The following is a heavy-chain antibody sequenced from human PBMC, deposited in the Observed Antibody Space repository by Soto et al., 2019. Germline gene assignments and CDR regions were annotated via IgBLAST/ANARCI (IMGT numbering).Heavy chain of an antibody. J-gene: IGHJ3*02. V-gene: IGHV4-59*08. CDR3: ARHGGFTLIPGGGLLSAFDI. D-gene: IGHD3-22*01. Sequence: QVQLQESGPGLVKPSETLSLTCTVSGGSISSYYWSWIRQPPGKGLEWIGYIYYRGSSNYNPSLTSRGTASVGMSKSHFVLKWSSGTAADMVGYYGARHGGFTLIPGGGLLSAFDIWGQGTMVTV. CDR1: GGSISSYY. CDR2: IYYRGSS.